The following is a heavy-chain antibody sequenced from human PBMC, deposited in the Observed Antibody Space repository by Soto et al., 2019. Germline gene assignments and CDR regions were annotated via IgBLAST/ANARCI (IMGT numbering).Heavy chain of an antibody. CDR3: AKVVEYYCYYLDV. J-gene: IGHJ6*03. D-gene: IGHD3-10*01. CDR1: GFTFSSYG. Sequence: QVQLVESGGGVVQPGRSLRLSCAASGFTFSSYGMHWVRQAPGKGLEWVAVISYDGSNKYYADSVKGRFTISRDNSKNTLYLEMNSLRAEDTAVYYCAKVVEYYCYYLDVWGKGTTVTVSS. V-gene: IGHV3-30*18. CDR2: ISYDGSNK.